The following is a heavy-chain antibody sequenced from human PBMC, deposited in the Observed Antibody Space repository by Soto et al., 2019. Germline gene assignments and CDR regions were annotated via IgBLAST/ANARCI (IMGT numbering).Heavy chain of an antibody. J-gene: IGHJ6*03. Sequence: GGSLRLSCAASGFTFSGSAMHWVRQASGKGLEWVGRIRSKANSYATAYAASVKGRFTISRDDSKNTAYLQMNSLKTEDTAVYYCTRWGHCSSTSCYGGTNYYYYYMDVWGKGTTVTVSS. CDR2: IRSKANSYAT. D-gene: IGHD2-2*01. CDR3: TRWGHCSSTSCYGGTNYYYYYMDV. CDR1: GFTFSGSA. V-gene: IGHV3-73*01.